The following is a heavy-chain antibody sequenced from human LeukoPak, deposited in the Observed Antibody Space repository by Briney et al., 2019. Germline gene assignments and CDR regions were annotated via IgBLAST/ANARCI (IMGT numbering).Heavy chain of an antibody. J-gene: IGHJ5*02. CDR3: QRSYGSGSYYRWFDP. Sequence: PSETLSLTCTVSGGSISSYYWSWIRQPPGKGLEWIGYIYYSGSTNYNPSLKSRVTISVDTSKNQFSLKLSPVTAADTAVYYCQRSYGSGSYYRWFDPWGQGTLVTVSS. CDR1: GGSISSYY. CDR2: IYYSGST. D-gene: IGHD3-10*01. V-gene: IGHV4-59*01.